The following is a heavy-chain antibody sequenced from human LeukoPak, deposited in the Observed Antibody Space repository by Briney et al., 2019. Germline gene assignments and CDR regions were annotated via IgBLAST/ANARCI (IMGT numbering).Heavy chain of an antibody. CDR2: IGTAGDT. J-gene: IGHJ6*02. CDR3: ARAWYNYYGMDV. Sequence: GGSLRLSCAASGFAFSSYDMHWVRQATGKGLEWVSAIGTAGDTYYPGSVKGRFTISRENAKNSLYLQMNSLRAGDTAVYYCARAWYNYYGMDVWGQGTTVTVSS. CDR1: GFAFSSYD. V-gene: IGHV3-13*01.